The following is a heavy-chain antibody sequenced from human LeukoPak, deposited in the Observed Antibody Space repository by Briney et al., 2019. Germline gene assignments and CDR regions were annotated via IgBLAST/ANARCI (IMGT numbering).Heavy chain of an antibody. Sequence: GGSLRLSCVASGFTFGKYWMSWVRQAPGKGLEWVAVISYDGSNKYYADSVRGRFTISRDNSKNTLYLQMNSLRAEDTAVYYCARDDPEDAFDIWGQGTMVTVSS. CDR1: GFTFGKYW. CDR2: ISYDGSNK. J-gene: IGHJ3*02. V-gene: IGHV3-30-3*01. CDR3: ARDDPEDAFDI.